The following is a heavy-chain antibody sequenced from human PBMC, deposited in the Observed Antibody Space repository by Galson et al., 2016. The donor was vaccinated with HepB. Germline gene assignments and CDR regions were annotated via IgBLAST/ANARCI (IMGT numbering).Heavy chain of an antibody. V-gene: IGHV1-18*01. D-gene: IGHD2-2*01. CDR3: ARTYCSSSICQKANYYYGVDV. CDR1: GYAFPNFG. Sequence: SVKVSCKASGYAFPNFGITWVRQAPGQGLEWMAWISPYNGNTDYAQNLQGRVTVTTDTSTRTAYMELGSLRYDDTAVYYCARTYCSSSICQKANYYYGVDVWGQGTTVIVSS. CDR2: ISPYNGNT. J-gene: IGHJ6*02.